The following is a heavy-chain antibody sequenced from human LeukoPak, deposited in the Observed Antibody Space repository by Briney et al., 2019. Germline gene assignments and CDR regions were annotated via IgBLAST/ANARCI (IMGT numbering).Heavy chain of an antibody. CDR3: AQGFGELFY. J-gene: IGHJ4*02. CDR1: GFTFSSYG. CDR2: ISYDGSNK. Sequence: GGSLRLSCAASGFTFSSYGMHWVRQAPGKGLEWVAVISYDGSNKYYADSVMGRFTISRDNSKNTLYLQMNSLRAEDTAVYYCAQGFGELFYWGQGTLVTVSS. D-gene: IGHD3-10*01. V-gene: IGHV3-30*03.